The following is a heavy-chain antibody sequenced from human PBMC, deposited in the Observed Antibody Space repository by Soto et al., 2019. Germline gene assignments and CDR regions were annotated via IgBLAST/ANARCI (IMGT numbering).Heavy chain of an antibody. V-gene: IGHV1-58*01. CDR1: QFNLDTFRTSV. Sequence: GASVKVCCKASQFNLDTFRTSVVQWVRQARGQGLEWVGWVVVGSGLTNYAQQFQGKVTITWDMSTSTAYMELNSLRSEATAVYYSAIKMPAIYYFGSWRQGTQVTVSS. CDR3: AIKMPAIYYFGS. CDR2: VVVGSGLT. J-gene: IGHJ4*02. D-gene: IGHD2-2*01.